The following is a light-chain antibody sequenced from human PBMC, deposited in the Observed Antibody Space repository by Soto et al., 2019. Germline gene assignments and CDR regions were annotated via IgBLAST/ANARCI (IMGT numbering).Light chain of an antibody. J-gene: IGLJ2*01. CDR1: SSDVGSYNL. V-gene: IGLV2-23*01. CDR2: EGS. CDR3: CSYAGSVV. Sequence: QSALTQPASVSGSPGQSITISCTGTSSDVGSYNLVSWYQQHQGKAPKLMIYEGSKRPSGVSNRFSGSKSGNTASLTISGLQAEEEADYYCCSYAGSVVFGGGTKLTVL.